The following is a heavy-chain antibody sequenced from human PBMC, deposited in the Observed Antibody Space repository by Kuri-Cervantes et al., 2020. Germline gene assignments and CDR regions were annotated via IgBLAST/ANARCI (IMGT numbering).Heavy chain of an antibody. V-gene: IGHV4-30-4*01. D-gene: IGHD2-15*01. Sequence: SETLSLTCTVSGGSISSGDYYWSWIRQPPGKGLEWIGYIYYSGSTYYNPSLKSRVTISVDTSKNQFSLKLNSVTPEDTAVYYCARDPGCSGGSCYSGVDYYYMDVWGKGTTVTVSS. J-gene: IGHJ6*03. CDR1: GGSISSGDYY. CDR3: ARDPGCSGGSCYSGVDYYYMDV. CDR2: IYYSGST.